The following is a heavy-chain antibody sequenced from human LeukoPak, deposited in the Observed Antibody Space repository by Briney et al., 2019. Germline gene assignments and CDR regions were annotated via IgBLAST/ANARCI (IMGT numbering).Heavy chain of an antibody. J-gene: IGHJ4*02. CDR2: ISYDGSNK. CDR3: ARDIYDSSGYGGDY. Sequence: GRSLRLSCAASGFTFSSYAMHWVRQAPGKGLEWVAVISYDGSNKYYADSVKGRFIISRDNSKNTLYLQMNSLRAEDTAVYYCARDIYDSSGYGGDYWGQGTLVTVSS. CDR1: GFTFSSYA. D-gene: IGHD3-22*01. V-gene: IGHV3-30-3*01.